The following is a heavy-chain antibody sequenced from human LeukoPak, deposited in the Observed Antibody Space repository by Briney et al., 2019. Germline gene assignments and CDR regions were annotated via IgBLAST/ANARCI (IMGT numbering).Heavy chain of an antibody. CDR2: ISWNSGHI. V-gene: IGHV3-9*01. D-gene: IGHD3-10*01. J-gene: IGHJ2*01. Sequence: GGSLRLSCAASGFTFSSYEMNWVRQAPGKGLEWVSGISWNSGHIGYADSVKGRFTISRDNAKNSLYLQMNSLRAGDTALYYCAKDRRHTVSGGYFDLWGRGTLVIVSS. CDR3: AKDRRHTVSGGYFDL. CDR1: GFTFSSYE.